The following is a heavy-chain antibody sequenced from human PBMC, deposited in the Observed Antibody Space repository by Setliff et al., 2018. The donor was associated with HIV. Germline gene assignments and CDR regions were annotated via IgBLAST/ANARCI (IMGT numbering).Heavy chain of an antibody. Sequence: KTSETLSLTCTVSGDSIGDYYWNWIRQPAGKGLEWIGRVYASAYSNYNPSLKSRVTMSVDTSQNQFSLKLRSVNAADTAVYYCARDWVTRSNYYGSGSPWYFDFWGRG. J-gene: IGHJ2*01. D-gene: IGHD3-10*01. CDR2: VYASAYS. CDR1: GDSIGDYY. V-gene: IGHV4-4*07. CDR3: ARDWVTRSNYYGSGSPWYFDF.